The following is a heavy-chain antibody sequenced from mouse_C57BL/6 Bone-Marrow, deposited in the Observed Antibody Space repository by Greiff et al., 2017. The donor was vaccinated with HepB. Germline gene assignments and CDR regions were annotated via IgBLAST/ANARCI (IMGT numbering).Heavy chain of an antibody. CDR2: ISSGSSTI. Sequence: EVQRVESGGGLVKPGGSLKLSCAASGFTFSDYGMNWVRQAPEKGLEWVAYISSGSSTIYYADTVKGRFTISRDNAKNTLFLQMTSLRSEDTAMYYCADYYGSSYGYFDVWGTGTTVTVSS. V-gene: IGHV5-17*01. CDR1: GFTFSDYG. CDR3: ADYYGSSYGYFDV. J-gene: IGHJ1*03. D-gene: IGHD1-1*01.